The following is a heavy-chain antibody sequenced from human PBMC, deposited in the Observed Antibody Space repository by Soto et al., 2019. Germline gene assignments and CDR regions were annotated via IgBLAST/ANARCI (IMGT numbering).Heavy chain of an antibody. CDR2: INTGNGNT. CDR1: GITYTTYA. V-gene: IGHV1-3*04. J-gene: IGHJ5*02. Sequence: QVQVVQSGAEVKKPGASVKVSCKASGITYTTYAIPWVRQAPGQGLEWMGWINTGNGNTRYSQRFQGRVTLTTYTSVTPAYMDPTSLTSEDTAVYYCASAISGYVTWGQGTLITVSS. D-gene: IGHD5-12*01. CDR3: ASAISGYVT.